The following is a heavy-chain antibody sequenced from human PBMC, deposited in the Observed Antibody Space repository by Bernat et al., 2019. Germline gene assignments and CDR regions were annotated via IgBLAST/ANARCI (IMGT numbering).Heavy chain of an antibody. D-gene: IGHD6-13*01. V-gene: IGHV1-69*01. CDR2: IIPIFGTA. CDR1: GGTFSSYA. J-gene: IGHJ2*01. CDR3: ARSAGDGYISSWYWYFDL. Sequence: QVQLVQSGAEVKKPGSSVKVSCKASGGTFSSYAISWVRQAPGQGLEWMGGIIPIFGTANYAQKFQGRVTITADESTSTAYMELSSLRSEDTAVYYCARSAGDGYISSWYWYFDLWGRGTLVTVSS.